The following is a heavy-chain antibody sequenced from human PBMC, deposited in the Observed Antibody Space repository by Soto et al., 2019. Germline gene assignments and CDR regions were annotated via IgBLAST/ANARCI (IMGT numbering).Heavy chain of an antibody. CDR1: RFTFSDYG. J-gene: IGHJ4*02. D-gene: IGHD4-4*01. Sequence: GGSLRLSCAASRFTFSDYGMHWVRQAPGKGLEWVAGISHGATRKSYSDSVKGRFIISRDNSKKMLYLQLSSLRREDTAVYYCAKDWVGGSNRYQLDYWGRGTLVTVSS. CDR3: AKDWVGGSNRYQLDY. CDR2: ISHGATRK. V-gene: IGHV3-30*18.